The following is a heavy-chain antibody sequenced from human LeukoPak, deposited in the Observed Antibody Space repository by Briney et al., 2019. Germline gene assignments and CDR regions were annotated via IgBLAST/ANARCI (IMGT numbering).Heavy chain of an antibody. Sequence: SETLSLTCTVSGGSISSYYWNWIRQPPGKGLEWIGYIYYSGSTNYNPSLKSRVTISVDTSKNQFSLKLSSVTAADTAVYYCARTSRAFDYGDYEDAFDIWGQGTMVTVSS. CDR3: ARTSRAFDYGDYEDAFDI. D-gene: IGHD4-17*01. CDR1: GGSISSYY. J-gene: IGHJ3*02. CDR2: IYYSGST. V-gene: IGHV4-59*01.